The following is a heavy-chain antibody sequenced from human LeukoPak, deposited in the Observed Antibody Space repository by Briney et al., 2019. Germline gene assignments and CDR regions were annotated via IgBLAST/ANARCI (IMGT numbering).Heavy chain of an antibody. Sequence: PSETLSLTCAVSGVSISSSNSYWGWIRQPPGKGLEWIGSIYYSGNTYYNPSLKSRVTISVDTSKNQFSLKMTSVTAADTAVYYCARDQYYDVSTYYEIDYWGQGTLVTVSS. D-gene: IGHD3-22*01. CDR2: IYYSGNT. CDR3: ARDQYYDVSTYYEIDY. J-gene: IGHJ4*02. V-gene: IGHV4-39*07. CDR1: GVSISSSNSY.